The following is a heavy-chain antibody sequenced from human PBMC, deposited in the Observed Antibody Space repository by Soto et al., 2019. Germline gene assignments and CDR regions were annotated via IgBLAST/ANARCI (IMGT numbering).Heavy chain of an antibody. CDR2: ISSSSSYI. Sequence: VQLVESGGGVVQPGRSLRLSCAASGFTFSSYSMNWVRQAPGKGLEWVSSISSSSSYIYYADSVKGRFTISRDNAKNSLYLQMNSLRAEDTAVYYCARERGYCSGGSCYGAYDYWGQGTLATVSS. J-gene: IGHJ4*02. V-gene: IGHV3-21*01. D-gene: IGHD2-15*01. CDR1: GFTFSSYS. CDR3: ARERGYCSGGSCYGAYDY.